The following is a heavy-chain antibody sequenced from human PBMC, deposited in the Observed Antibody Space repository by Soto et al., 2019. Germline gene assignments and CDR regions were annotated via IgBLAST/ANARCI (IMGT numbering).Heavy chain of an antibody. CDR2: VSGSGGKT. CDR3: ARDRSNIAVSGTQFGA. Sequence: GGSLRLSCAASGFTFSSYSMSWVRQAPGKGLEWVSVVSGSGGKTYYADSVKGRFTISRDNSKNTLYLQMNSLRAEDTAVYYCARDRSNIAVSGTQFGAWGQGTLVTVSS. V-gene: IGHV3-23*01. J-gene: IGHJ5*02. CDR1: GFTFSSYS. D-gene: IGHD6-19*01.